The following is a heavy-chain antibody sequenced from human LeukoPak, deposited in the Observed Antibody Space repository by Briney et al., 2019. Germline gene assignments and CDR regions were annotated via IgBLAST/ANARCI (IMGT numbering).Heavy chain of an antibody. D-gene: IGHD6-13*01. CDR2: INSGDSDT. CDR3: GRLAGSSWSDFDY. J-gene: IGHJ4*02. Sequence: PGGSLKISCKGSGYRFTNYWIGWVRQMPGKGLEWMGIINSGDSDTRYSPSFQGQVTISADKSISTAYLQWSSLKASDTAMYYCGRLAGSSWSDFDYWGQGTLVTVSS. CDR1: GYRFTNYW. V-gene: IGHV5-51*01.